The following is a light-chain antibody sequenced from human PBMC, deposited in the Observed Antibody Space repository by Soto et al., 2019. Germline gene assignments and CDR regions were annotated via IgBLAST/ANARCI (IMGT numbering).Light chain of an antibody. Sequence: DILLTQSPATLSLSPGERATLSCRASQSFSGYLAWYQQKPGQAPRLLIYDASKRATGIPARFSGRGSGTDVTLTSSSLEPEDYAVYYGQQRSNWPPVITFGQGTRLEIK. V-gene: IGKV3-11*01. CDR3: QQRSNWPPVIT. J-gene: IGKJ5*01. CDR2: DAS. CDR1: QSFSGY.